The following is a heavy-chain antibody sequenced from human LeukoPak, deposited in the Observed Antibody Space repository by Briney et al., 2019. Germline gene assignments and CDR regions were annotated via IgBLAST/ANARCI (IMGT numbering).Heavy chain of an antibody. CDR2: VYYSGST. V-gene: IGHV4-59*01. D-gene: IGHD3-22*01. J-gene: IGHJ5*02. CDR1: GGSIGSYY. Sequence: PSETLSLTCTVSGGSIGSYYWNWIRQPPGKGLEWIGYVYYSGSTNYSPSLKSRVTISVDTSKNQFSLKLSSVTAADTAVYYCARGLRGGDYQLLPFGSWGQGTLVTVSS. CDR3: ARGLRGGDYQLLPFGS.